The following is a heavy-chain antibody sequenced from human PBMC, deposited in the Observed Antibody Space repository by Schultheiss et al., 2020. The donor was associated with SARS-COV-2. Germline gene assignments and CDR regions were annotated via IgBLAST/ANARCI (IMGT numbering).Heavy chain of an antibody. CDR2: IYYSGST. Sequence: SETLSLTCAVSGGSISSGGYSWSWIRQPPGKGLEWIGSIYYSGSTNYNPSLKSRVTMSVDTSKNQFSLKLSSVTAADTAVYYCARLGCSSTSCYDYWGQGTLVTVSS. J-gene: IGHJ4*02. CDR3: ARLGCSSTSCYDY. D-gene: IGHD2-2*01. V-gene: IGHV4-30-2*03. CDR1: GGSISSGGYS.